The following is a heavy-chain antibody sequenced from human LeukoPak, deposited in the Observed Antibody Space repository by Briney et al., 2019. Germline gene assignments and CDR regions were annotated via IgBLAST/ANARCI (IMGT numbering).Heavy chain of an antibody. V-gene: IGHV4-59*01. Sequence: SETLSLTCTVSGGSISNYYLSWIRQPPGKGLQWIGYIYYSGSTYYNPSLKSRVTISVNTSQNKFSLKVRFLTAADTAVSFCARAAHXXXXVSLXXXXPXXXXTLVTVSS. CDR3: ARAAHXXXXVSLXXXXP. CDR1: GGSISNYY. D-gene: IGHD5/OR15-5a*01. CDR2: IYYSGST. J-gene: IGHJ5*02.